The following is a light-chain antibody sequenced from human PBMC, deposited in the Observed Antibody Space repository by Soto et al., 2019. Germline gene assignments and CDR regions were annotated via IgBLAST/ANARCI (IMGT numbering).Light chain of an antibody. CDR3: CSYVGRRV. V-gene: IGLV2-23*01. J-gene: IGLJ1*01. Sequence: QSVLTQPASVSGSPGQSITISCTEINSDVENHNLVSWYQQHPGKAPKVIIYEATKRPSGISNRFSGFKSGNTASLTISGLQPEDEADYYCCSYVGRRVFGTGTKVTVL. CDR1: NSDVENHNL. CDR2: EAT.